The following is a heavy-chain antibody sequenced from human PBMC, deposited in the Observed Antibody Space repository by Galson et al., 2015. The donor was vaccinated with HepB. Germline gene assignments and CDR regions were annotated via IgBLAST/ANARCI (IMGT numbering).Heavy chain of an antibody. D-gene: IGHD3-10*01. CDR1: TFSNYA. V-gene: IGHV3-30*04. CDR3: ARASGSGSHHAFDI. J-gene: IGHJ3*02. Sequence: TFSNYALHWVRQAPGKGLEWVAFISYDGSNKYYADSVKGRFTISRDNSKNTLYLQMNSLRAEDTAVYYCARASGSGSHHAFDIWGQGTMVTVSS. CDR2: ISYDGSNK.